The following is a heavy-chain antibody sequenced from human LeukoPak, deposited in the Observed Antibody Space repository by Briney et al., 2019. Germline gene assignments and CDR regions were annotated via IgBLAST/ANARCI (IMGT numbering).Heavy chain of an antibody. J-gene: IGHJ6*02. D-gene: IGHD3-10*01. Sequence: PGGSLRLSCAASGFTVSSNYMSWVRQVPGKGLEWDSVIYSGGSTYYADSVKGRFTISRDNSKNTLYLQMNSLRAEDTAVYYCARGPISMVRGVKTRYYYYGMDVWGQGTTVTVSS. V-gene: IGHV3-66*01. CDR1: GFTVSSNY. CDR2: IYSGGST. CDR3: ARGPISMVRGVKTRYYYYGMDV.